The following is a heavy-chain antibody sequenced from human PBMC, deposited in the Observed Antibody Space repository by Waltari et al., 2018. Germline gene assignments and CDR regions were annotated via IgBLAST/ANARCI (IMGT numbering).Heavy chain of an antibody. CDR2: IYPGDSDT. J-gene: IGHJ3*02. Sequence: EVQLVQSGAEVKKPGESLKISCKGSGYSFTSYWIGWVRQMPGKGLEWMGIIYPGDSDTRYSPSFQGEVTISADKSISTAYLQWSSLKASDTAMYYCARHQSSSPNQHAFDIWGQGTMVTVSS. D-gene: IGHD6-6*01. V-gene: IGHV5-51*01. CDR1: GYSFTSYW. CDR3: ARHQSSSPNQHAFDI.